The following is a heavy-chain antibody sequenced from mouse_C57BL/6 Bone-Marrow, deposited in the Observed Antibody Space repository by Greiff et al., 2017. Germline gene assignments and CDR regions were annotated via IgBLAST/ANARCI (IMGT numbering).Heavy chain of an antibody. CDR2: IRSKSNNYAT. J-gene: IGHJ3*01. CDR3: VRNPKLLRRFAY. Sequence: EVQLVASGGGLVQPKGSLKLSCAASGFSFNTYAMNWVRQAPGKGLEWVARIRSKSNNYATYYADSGKDRFTISRDDSESMLYLQMNNLKTEDTAMYYCVRNPKLLRRFAYWGQGTLVTVSA. V-gene: IGHV10-1*01. CDR1: GFSFNTYA. D-gene: IGHD1-1*01.